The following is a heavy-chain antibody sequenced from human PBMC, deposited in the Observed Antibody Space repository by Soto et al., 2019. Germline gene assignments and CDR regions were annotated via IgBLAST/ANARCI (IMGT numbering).Heavy chain of an antibody. Sequence: PSEPLTLACAVSGGSIRSYYWRWIRQPPGKGLEWIGYIYYSGSTNYNPSLKSRVTISVDTSKNQFSLKLSSVTAADTAVYYCAREVGIAARLIDYWGQGTLVTVSS. CDR1: GGSIRSYY. J-gene: IGHJ4*02. CDR2: IYYSGST. D-gene: IGHD6-6*01. V-gene: IGHV4-59*01. CDR3: AREVGIAARLIDY.